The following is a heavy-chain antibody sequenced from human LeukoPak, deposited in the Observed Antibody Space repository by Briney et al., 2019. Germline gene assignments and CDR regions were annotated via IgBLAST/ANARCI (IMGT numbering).Heavy chain of an antibody. CDR1: GGSISSYY. CDR2: IYYSGST. CDR3: ARHYSSSCYYYGMDV. Sequence: PSETLSLTCTVSGGSISSYYWSWIRQPPGKGLEWIGYIYYSGSTNYNPSLKSRVTISVDTSKNQFSLKLSSVTAADTAVYYCARHYSSSCYYYGMDVWGQGTTVTVSS. D-gene: IGHD6-6*01. J-gene: IGHJ6*02. V-gene: IGHV4-59*08.